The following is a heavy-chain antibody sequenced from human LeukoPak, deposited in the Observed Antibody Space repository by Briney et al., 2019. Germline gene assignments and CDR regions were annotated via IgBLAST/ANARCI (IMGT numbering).Heavy chain of an antibody. Sequence: GGSLRLSCAASGFTFSSYAMSWIRQAPGKGQEWVSTISGRDGSTFYADSVKGRFTISRDNSKNTLYLQMNSPRAEDTAIYYCAKDRIATAGGNWFDPWGQGTLVTVSS. V-gene: IGHV3-23*01. CDR1: GFTFSSYA. D-gene: IGHD6-13*01. J-gene: IGHJ5*02. CDR2: ISGRDGST. CDR3: AKDRIATAGGNWFDP.